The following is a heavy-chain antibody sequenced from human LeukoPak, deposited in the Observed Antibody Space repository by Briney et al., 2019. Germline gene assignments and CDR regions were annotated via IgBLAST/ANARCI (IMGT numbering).Heavy chain of an antibody. V-gene: IGHV1-46*01. J-gene: IGHJ4*02. CDR1: GYTFTSYF. CDR3: AREYRGSYVKYYFDY. Sequence: ASVKVSCKASGYTFTSYFMHWVRQAPGQGLEWMGIINPSGGSTSYAQKFQGRVTMTRDMSTSTVYMELSSLRSEDTAVYYCAREYRGSYVKYYFDYWGQGTLVTVSS. CDR2: INPSGGST. D-gene: IGHD1-26*01.